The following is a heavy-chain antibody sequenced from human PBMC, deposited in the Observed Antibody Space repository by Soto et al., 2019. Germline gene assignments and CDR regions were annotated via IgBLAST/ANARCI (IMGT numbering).Heavy chain of an antibody. CDR3: ARGIYGGNSISGAFDI. D-gene: IGHD4-17*01. V-gene: IGHV1-69*01. CDR2: IIPIFGTA. Sequence: QVQLVQSGAEVKKPGSSVKVSCKASGGTFSSYAISWVRQAPGQGLEWMGGIIPIFGTANYAQKFQGRVTITADESTSTAYLELSSLRSEDTAVYYCARGIYGGNSISGAFDIWGQGTMVTVSS. CDR1: GGTFSSYA. J-gene: IGHJ3*02.